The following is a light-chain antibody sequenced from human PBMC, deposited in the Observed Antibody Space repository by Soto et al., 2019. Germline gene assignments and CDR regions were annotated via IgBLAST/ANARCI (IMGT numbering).Light chain of an antibody. CDR1: SSDVGSYNY. Sequence: QSALTQPRSVSGSPGQSVTISCTGTSSDVGSYNYVSWYQQHPGKAPKFMIYDVIKRPSGVPDRFSGSKSGNTASLTISGLQAEDEADYYCCSYAGRHTYVVFGGGTKLTVL. CDR2: DVI. J-gene: IGLJ2*01. V-gene: IGLV2-11*01. CDR3: CSYAGRHTYVV.